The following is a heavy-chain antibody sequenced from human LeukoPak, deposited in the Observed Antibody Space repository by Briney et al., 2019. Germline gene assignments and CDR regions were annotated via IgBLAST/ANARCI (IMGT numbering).Heavy chain of an antibody. CDR1: AFTFSSYG. J-gene: IGHJ6*02. CDR3: ARDKYGSGSYYYYYYGMDV. V-gene: IGHV3-33*01. D-gene: IGHD3-10*01. Sequence: PGRSLRLSCAASAFTFSSYGMHWVRQAPGQGLEWVVVIWYDGSNEDYADSVKGRFTISRDNSKNTLYLQMNSLRAEDTAVYYCARDKYGSGSYYYYYYGMDVWGQGTTVTVSS. CDR2: IWYDGSNE.